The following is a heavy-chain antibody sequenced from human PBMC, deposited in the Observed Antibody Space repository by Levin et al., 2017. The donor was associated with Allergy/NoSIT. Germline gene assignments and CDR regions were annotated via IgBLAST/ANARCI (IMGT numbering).Heavy chain of an antibody. CDR2: TSYDGSNK. CDR1: GSTFSNWA. Sequence: GGSLRLSCAASGSTFSNWAMHWVRQAPGKGLEWVAVTSYDGSNKYYADSVKGRFTISRDNSKNTLYLQMDSLRAEDTAIYYCARDDIVETWTHLWWLVYWGQGTLVTVSS. D-gene: IGHD5-18*01. J-gene: IGHJ4*02. CDR3: ARDDIVETWTHLWWLVY. V-gene: IGHV3-30-3*01.